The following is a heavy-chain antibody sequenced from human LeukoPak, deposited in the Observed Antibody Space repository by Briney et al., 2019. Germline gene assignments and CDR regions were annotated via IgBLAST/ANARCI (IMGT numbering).Heavy chain of an antibody. J-gene: IGHJ5*02. CDR3: ARDTSYDSSS. Sequence: GGSLRLSCAASGFSFSSYDMHWVRQAPGKGLEWVSYISSSGSTIYYADSVKGRFTISRDNAKNSLYLQMNSLRAEDTAVYYCARDTSYDSSSWGQGTLVTVSS. CDR2: ISSSGSTI. V-gene: IGHV3-48*03. D-gene: IGHD3-22*01. CDR1: GFSFSSYD.